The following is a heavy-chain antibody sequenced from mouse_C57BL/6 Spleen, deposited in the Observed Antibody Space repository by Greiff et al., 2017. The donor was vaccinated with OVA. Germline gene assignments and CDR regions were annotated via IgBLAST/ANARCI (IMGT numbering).Heavy chain of an antibody. Sequence: EVKLQESGPGLVKPSQSLSLTCSVTGYSITSGYYWNWIRQFPGNKLEWMGYISYDGSNNYNPSLKNRISITRDTSKNQFFLKLNSVTTEDTATYYCARDRIYYDYDEAMDYWGQGTSVTVSS. V-gene: IGHV3-6*01. CDR3: ARDRIYYDYDEAMDY. J-gene: IGHJ4*01. CDR1: GYSITSGYY. D-gene: IGHD2-4*01. CDR2: ISYDGSN.